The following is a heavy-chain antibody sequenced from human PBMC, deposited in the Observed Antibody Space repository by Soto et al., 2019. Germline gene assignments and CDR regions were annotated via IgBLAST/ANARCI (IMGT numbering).Heavy chain of an antibody. CDR1: GGSISSGGFS. CDR2: MYHGGST. V-gene: IGHV4-30-2*01. D-gene: IGHD4-17*01. Sequence: QVQLQESGSGLVKPSQTLSLTCTVSGGSISSGGFSWSWLRQPPGQGLEWIGFMYHGGSTYYNPSHNSRVTISVDRSKNQFSLNLTSITAADTAMYYCARAPTLITGYFDSWGQGTLVTVSS. CDR3: ARAPTLITGYFDS. J-gene: IGHJ4*02.